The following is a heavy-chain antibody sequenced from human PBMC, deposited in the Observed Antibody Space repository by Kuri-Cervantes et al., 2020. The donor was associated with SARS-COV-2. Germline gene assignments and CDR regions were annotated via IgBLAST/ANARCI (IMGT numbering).Heavy chain of an antibody. CDR1: GYTFTGYY. J-gene: IGHJ6*02. V-gene: IGHV1-2*02. Sequence: ASVKVSCKASGYTFTGYYVHWVRQAPGQGLEWMGWINPNSGGTNYAQKFQGRVTMTRDTSFSTAYMELSRLRSGDTAVYYCARDRSTPGRTRMDVWGQGTTVTVSS. D-gene: IGHD1-14*01. CDR3: ARDRSTPGRTRMDV. CDR2: INPNSGGT.